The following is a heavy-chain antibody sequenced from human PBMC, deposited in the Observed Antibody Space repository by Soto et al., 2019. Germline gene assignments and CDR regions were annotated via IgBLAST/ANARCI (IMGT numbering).Heavy chain of an antibody. CDR3: AKAGRPYYDLWSENRFDP. Sequence: EVQLLESGGGLVQPGGSLRLSCAGSGFAFSSYAMTWVRQAPGKGLEWVSSISGSGGATYYADSVKGRFTISRDDSKNTLYLQMTSLRAEDTALYYCAKAGRPYYDLWSENRFDPWGQGTLVTVSS. V-gene: IGHV3-23*01. CDR2: ISGSGGAT. J-gene: IGHJ5*02. CDR1: GFAFSSYA. D-gene: IGHD3-3*01.